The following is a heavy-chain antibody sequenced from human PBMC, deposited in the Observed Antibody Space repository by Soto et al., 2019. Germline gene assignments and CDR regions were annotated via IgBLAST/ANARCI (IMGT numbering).Heavy chain of an antibody. Sequence: QITLKESGPTLVKPTQTLTLTCTFSGFSLSTSGVGVGWIRQPPGKALEWLALIYWDDDKRYSPSLKSRLTITKDTSKQQVVLTLNNMDPENTATYYCARPPAYYYDSSGLHYYYGMDVWGQGTTVTVSS. V-gene: IGHV2-5*02. CDR2: IYWDDDK. CDR1: GFSLSTSGVG. J-gene: IGHJ6*02. CDR3: ARPPAYYYDSSGLHYYYGMDV. D-gene: IGHD3-22*01.